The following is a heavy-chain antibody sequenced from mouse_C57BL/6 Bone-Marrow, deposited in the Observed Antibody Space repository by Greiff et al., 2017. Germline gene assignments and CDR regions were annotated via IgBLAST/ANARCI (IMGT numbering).Heavy chain of an antibody. CDR3: ASNYGSSRGLYWYFDV. D-gene: IGHD1-1*01. Sequence: EVKLVESGGGLVKPGGSLKLSCAASGFTFSDYGMHWVRQAPEQGLEWVAYISSGSSTIYYADTVKGRFTISRDNAKNTLFLQMTSLRSEDTAMDYGASNYGSSRGLYWYFDVWGTGTTVTVSS. J-gene: IGHJ1*03. CDR2: ISSGSSTI. CDR1: GFTFSDYG. V-gene: IGHV5-17*01.